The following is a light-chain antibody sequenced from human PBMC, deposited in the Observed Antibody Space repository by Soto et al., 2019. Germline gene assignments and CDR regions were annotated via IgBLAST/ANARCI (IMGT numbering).Light chain of an antibody. V-gene: IGKV3-15*01. CDR2: GAS. CDR3: HQYHNWPRT. J-gene: IGKJ2*01. CDR1: QSVSSN. Sequence: EIVLTQSPGTLSLSPGERATLSCRASQSVSSNLAWYQQKPGQAPRLLIYGASTRAAGVPARFSGSGSGTEFTLTISSLQSEDFAVYFCHQYHNWPRTFGQGTKLEIK.